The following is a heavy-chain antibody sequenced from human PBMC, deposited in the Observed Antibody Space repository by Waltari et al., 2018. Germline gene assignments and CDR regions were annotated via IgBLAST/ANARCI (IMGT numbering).Heavy chain of an antibody. CDR2: ISFDSNNK. Sequence: QVDLVESGGGVVQPGRSLSLPCPASGVTFHNYDMHWVRQARGKGLEWVAAISFDSNNKYYTDSVKGRFTISRDNSKNMLYLEMNSLGTEDTALYYCASVADTGYKTNWGQGTLVTVSS. J-gene: IGHJ4*02. D-gene: IGHD5-12*01. CDR3: ASVADTGYKTN. V-gene: IGHV3-30-3*01. CDR1: GVTFHNYD.